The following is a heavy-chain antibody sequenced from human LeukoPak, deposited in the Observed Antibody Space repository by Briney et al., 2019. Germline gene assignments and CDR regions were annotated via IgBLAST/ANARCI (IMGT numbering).Heavy chain of an antibody. J-gene: IGHJ6*03. Sequence: GSLRLSCAASGFTFSSYWSWIRQPPGKGLEWIGEINHSGSTNYNPSLKSRVTISVDTSKNQFSLKLSSVTAADTAVYYCARDPMYYYDSSPYYMDVWGKGTTVTVSS. CDR3: ARDPMYYYDSSPYYMDV. D-gene: IGHD3-22*01. V-gene: IGHV4-34*01. CDR2: INHSGST. CDR1: GFTFSSY.